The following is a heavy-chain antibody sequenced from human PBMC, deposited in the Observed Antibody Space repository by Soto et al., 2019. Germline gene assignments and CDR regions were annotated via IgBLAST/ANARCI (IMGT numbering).Heavy chain of an antibody. V-gene: IGHV3-48*01. CDR2: ISSSSSTI. Sequence: EVQLVESGGGLVQPGGSLRLSCAASGFTFSSYSMNWVRQAPGKGLEWVSYISSSSSTIYYADSVKGRFTISRDNAKNSLYLQMNSLRAEDTAVYYCARDGEQGLVAKYNWFDPWGQGTLVTVSS. CDR1: GFTFSSYS. D-gene: IGHD6-19*01. J-gene: IGHJ5*02. CDR3: ARDGEQGLVAKYNWFDP.